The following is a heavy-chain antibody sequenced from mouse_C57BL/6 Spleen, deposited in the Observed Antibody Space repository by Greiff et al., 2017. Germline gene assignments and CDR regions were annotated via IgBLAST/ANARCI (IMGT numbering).Heavy chain of an antibody. CDR1: GYAFSSSW. D-gene: IGHD2-5*01. J-gene: IGHJ1*03. Sequence: QVQLKESGPELVKPGASVKISCKASGYAFSSSWMNWVKQRPGKGLEWIGRIYPGDGDTNYNGKFKGKATLTADKSSSTAYMQLSSLTSEDSAVYFCARSHSNYLYWYFDVWGTGTTVTVSS. CDR3: ARSHSNYLYWYFDV. CDR2: IYPGDGDT. V-gene: IGHV1-82*01.